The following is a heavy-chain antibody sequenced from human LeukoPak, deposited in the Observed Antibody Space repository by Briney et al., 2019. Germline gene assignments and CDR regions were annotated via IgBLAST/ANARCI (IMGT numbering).Heavy chain of an antibody. CDR2: IKSDGSYI. V-gene: IGHV3-74*03. CDR1: GFTFSNSW. J-gene: IGHJ4*02. Sequence: QPGGSLRLSCAASGFTFSNSWMHWVRQGPGKGPVWVSRIKSDGSYITYADSVKGQFIISRDNAENTLYLQMNSLRVDDTAVYYCATGDSGWYNYWGQGTLVTVSA. D-gene: IGHD6-19*01. CDR3: ATGDSGWYNY.